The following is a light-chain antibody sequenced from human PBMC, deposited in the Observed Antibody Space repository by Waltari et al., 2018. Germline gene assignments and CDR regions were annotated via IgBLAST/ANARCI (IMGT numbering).Light chain of an antibody. CDR2: DTS. Sequence: EIVLIQSPATLSLSPGERATLSCRASQSVSIYLAWYQQKPGQAPKLLIYDTSNRATGTPARFSGSGSGTDFTLTISSLEPEDFAFYYCQQRSNWPRTFGQGTKVEI. V-gene: IGKV3-11*01. CDR1: QSVSIY. J-gene: IGKJ1*01. CDR3: QQRSNWPRT.